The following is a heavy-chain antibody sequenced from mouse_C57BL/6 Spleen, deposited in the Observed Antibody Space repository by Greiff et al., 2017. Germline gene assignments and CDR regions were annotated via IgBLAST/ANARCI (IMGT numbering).Heavy chain of an antibody. J-gene: IGHJ4*01. CDR3: ARDTFNYAMDY. CDR1: GYTFTDYY. Sequence: EVKLQESGPVLVKPGASVKMSCKASGYTFTDYYMNWVKQSHGKSLEWIGVINPYNGGTSYNQKFKGKATLTVDKSSSTAYMELSSLTSEDSAVYYCARDTFNYAMDYWGQGTSVTVSS. CDR2: INPYNGGT. V-gene: IGHV1-19*01.